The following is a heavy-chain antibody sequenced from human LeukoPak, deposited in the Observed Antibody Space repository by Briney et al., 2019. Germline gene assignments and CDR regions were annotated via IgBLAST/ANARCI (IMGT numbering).Heavy chain of an antibody. CDR3: ALDYGDSSSGYFDL. Sequence: ASVKVSCKASGYIFSYYGISRVRQAPGQGLEWMGWISETHGKTSYAQKFQGRVTMTTDTSTSTAYMELRNLRSDDTAVYYCALDYGDSSSGYFDLWGRGTLVTVSA. CDR1: GYIFSYYG. CDR2: ISETHGKT. J-gene: IGHJ2*01. V-gene: IGHV1-18*01. D-gene: IGHD4-17*01.